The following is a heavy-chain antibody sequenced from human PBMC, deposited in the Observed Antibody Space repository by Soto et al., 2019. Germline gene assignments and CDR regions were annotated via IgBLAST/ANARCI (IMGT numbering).Heavy chain of an antibody. V-gene: IGHV4-34*01. CDR2: INHSGST. D-gene: IGHD1-1*01. Sequence: PSETLSLTCAVYGESFSGYYWSWIRQPPGKGLEWIGEINHSGSTNYNPSLESRVTISVDTSKNQFSLKLSSVTAADTAVYYCARGRVPGTAPVKYWGQGSLVTVSS. J-gene: IGHJ4*02. CDR1: GESFSGYY. CDR3: ARGRVPGTAPVKY.